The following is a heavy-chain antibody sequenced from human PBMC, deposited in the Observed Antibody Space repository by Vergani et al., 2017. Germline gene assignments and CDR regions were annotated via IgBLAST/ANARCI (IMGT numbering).Heavy chain of an antibody. CDR1: GGSISSYY. V-gene: IGHV4-39*07. Sequence: QVQLQESGPGLVKPSETLSLTCTVSGGSISSYYWGWIRQPPGKGLEWMGSIYYSGSTYYNPSLKSRVTISVDTSKNQFSLKLSSVTAAATAVYYCAREPGENGAFEIWGQGTMVTVSS. CDR3: AREPGENGAFEI. D-gene: IGHD4-17*01. J-gene: IGHJ3*02. CDR2: IYYSGST.